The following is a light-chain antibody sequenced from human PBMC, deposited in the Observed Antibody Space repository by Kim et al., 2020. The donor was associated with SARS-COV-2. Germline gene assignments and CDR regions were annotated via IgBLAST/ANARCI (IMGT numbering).Light chain of an antibody. CDR1: SLRSYY. CDR3: NSRDSSGNHYV. V-gene: IGLV3-19*01. CDR2: GKN. J-gene: IGLJ1*01. Sequence: SSELTQDPAVSVALGQTVRITCQGDSLRSYYASWYQQKPGQAPVLVIYGKNNRPSGIPDRFSGLSSGNTASLTITGAQAEDEADYYCNSRDSSGNHYVFG.